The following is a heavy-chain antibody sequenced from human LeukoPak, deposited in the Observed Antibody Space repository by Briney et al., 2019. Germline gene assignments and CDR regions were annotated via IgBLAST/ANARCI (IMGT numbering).Heavy chain of an antibody. D-gene: IGHD2-2*01. V-gene: IGHV3-23*01. Sequence: GGSLRLSCVVSGFTFSSYAMSWVRQAPGKGLEWVSGISGSGGSTYYADSVKGRFTISRDNAKNSLYLQMNSLRAEDTAVYYCARRRIVVVPAANYYYYYYYMDVWGKGTTVTISS. J-gene: IGHJ6*03. CDR3: ARRRIVVVPAANYYYYYYYMDV. CDR2: ISGSGGST. CDR1: GFTFSSYA.